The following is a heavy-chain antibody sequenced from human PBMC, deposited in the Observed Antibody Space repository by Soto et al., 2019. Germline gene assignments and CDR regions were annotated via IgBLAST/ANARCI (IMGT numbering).Heavy chain of an antibody. J-gene: IGHJ6*02. Sequence: SETLSLTXTASGGSVSSGDYFWSWLRQSPGKRLEWIAYIYYSGSTNYNPSLKSRATISVDTSKSQVSLTLTSMTAADAALYYCARSPNYYYYGFDVWGQGTAVTVSS. V-gene: IGHV4-61*08. CDR1: GGSVSSGDYF. D-gene: IGHD3-10*01. CDR2: IYYSGST. CDR3: ARSPNYYYYGFDV.